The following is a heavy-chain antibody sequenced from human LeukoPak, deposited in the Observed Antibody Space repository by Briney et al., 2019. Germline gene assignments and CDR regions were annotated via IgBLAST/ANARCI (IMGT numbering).Heavy chain of an antibody. CDR1: GFTFSRYW. CDR3: ARVGHCGSTACFIDY. CDR2: IESDGGRT. V-gene: IGHV3-74*01. Sequence: GGSLRLSCAASGFTFSRYWMHWVRQAPGKGLVWVSRIESDGGRTDYADSLKGRFTISRDNAKNTLYLEMNSLRAEDTAVYYCARVGHCGSTACFIDYWGQGTLVTVSS. D-gene: IGHD2-2*01. J-gene: IGHJ4*02.